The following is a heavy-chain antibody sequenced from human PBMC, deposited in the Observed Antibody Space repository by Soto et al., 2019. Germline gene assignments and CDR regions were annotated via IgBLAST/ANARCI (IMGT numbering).Heavy chain of an antibody. D-gene: IGHD3-10*01. V-gene: IGHV4-39*07. CDR1: GVSISSSSYY. CDR3: ASKFGELLADAFDI. CDR2: INYSGST. Sequence: SETLSLTCTVSGVSISSSSYYWGWIRQPPGKGLEWIGSINYSGSTYYNPSLKSRVTISVDTSKNQFSLKLTSVTAADTAVYYCASKFGELLADAFDIWGQGTVVT. J-gene: IGHJ3*02.